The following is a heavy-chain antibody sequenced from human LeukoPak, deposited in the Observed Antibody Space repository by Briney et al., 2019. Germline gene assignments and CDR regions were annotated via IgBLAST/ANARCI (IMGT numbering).Heavy chain of an antibody. CDR3: AKDIRWLPNYFDY. V-gene: IGHV3-23*01. D-gene: IGHD5-24*01. CDR2: ISGSGGST. CDR1: GFTFSSYA. Sequence: GGSLRLSCAASGFTFSSYAMSWVRQAPGKGLEWASAISGSGGSTYYADSVKGRFTISRDNSKNTLYLQMNSLRAEDTAVYYCAKDIRWLPNYFDYWGQGTLVTVSS. J-gene: IGHJ4*02.